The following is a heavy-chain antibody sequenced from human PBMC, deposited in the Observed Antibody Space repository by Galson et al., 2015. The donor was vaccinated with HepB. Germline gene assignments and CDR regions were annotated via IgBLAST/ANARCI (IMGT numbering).Heavy chain of an antibody. J-gene: IGHJ6*02. V-gene: IGHV1-46*01. CDR2: INPSGGST. CDR1: GYTFTSYY. Sequence: SVKVSCKASGYTFTSYYMHWVRQAPGQGLEWMGIINPSGGSTSYAQKFQGRVTMTRDTSTSTVYMELSSLRSEDTAVYYCAREGLTLVGYCSSTSCSRRLYGTDVRGQGTTVTVSS. D-gene: IGHD2-2*01. CDR3: AREGLTLVGYCSSTSCSRRLYGTDV.